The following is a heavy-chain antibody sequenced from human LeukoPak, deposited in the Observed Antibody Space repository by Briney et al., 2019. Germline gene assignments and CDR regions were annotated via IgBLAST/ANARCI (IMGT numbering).Heavy chain of an antibody. D-gene: IGHD1-26*01. CDR1: GFTFSSYA. J-gene: IGHJ4*02. CDR3: ARDGWEYYFDY. V-gene: IGHV3-30*04. CDR2: ISYDGSNK. Sequence: PGGSLRFSCAASGFTFSSYAMHWVRQAPGKGLEWVAVISYDGSNKYYADSVKGRFTISRDNSKNTLYLQMNSLRAEDTAVYYCARDGWEYYFDYWGQGTLVTVSS.